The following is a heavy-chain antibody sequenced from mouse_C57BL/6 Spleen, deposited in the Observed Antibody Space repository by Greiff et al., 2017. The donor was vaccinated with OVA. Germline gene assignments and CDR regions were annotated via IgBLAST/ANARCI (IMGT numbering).Heavy chain of an antibody. CDR2: IDPSDSET. J-gene: IGHJ2*01. V-gene: IGHV1-52*01. D-gene: IGHD2-14*01. CDR1: GYTFTSYW. CDR3: SSALLPCTSLDY. Sequence: QVQLQQPGAELVRPGSSVKLSCKASGYTFTSYWMHWVKQRPIQGLEWIGNIDPSDSETHSNQKFKDKATLTVDKYSSTASIHLRSLTSESSAVSYCSSALLPCTSLDYWGQGPTLPVSS.